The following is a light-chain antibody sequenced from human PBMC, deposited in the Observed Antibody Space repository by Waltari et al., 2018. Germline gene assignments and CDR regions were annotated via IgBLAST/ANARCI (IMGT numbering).Light chain of an antibody. J-gene: IGKJ1*01. CDR2: GAS. CDR3: QQYNLWPWT. CDR1: QSVGTK. Sequence: EIVMTQSPVTRSVSPGERATPSCRASQSVGTKLAWDQQKPGQAPRLLIYGASTRATGIAARFSGSGSGTEFTLTISSLQSEDFAIYYCQQYNLWPWTFDQGTKVDIK. V-gene: IGKV3-15*01.